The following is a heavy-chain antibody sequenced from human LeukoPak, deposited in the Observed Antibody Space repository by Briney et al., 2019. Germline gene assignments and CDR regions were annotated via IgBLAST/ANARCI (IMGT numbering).Heavy chain of an antibody. Sequence: GGSLRLSCAASGFTFSSYWMSWVRQAPGKGLEWVANIKQDGSEKYYVDSVKGRFTISRDNAKNSLYLQMNSLRAEDTAVYYCARAMYSGSYYGVPFDYWSQGTLVTVSS. CDR2: IKQDGSEK. CDR1: GFTFSSYW. D-gene: IGHD1-26*01. J-gene: IGHJ4*02. CDR3: ARAMYSGSYYGVPFDY. V-gene: IGHV3-7*01.